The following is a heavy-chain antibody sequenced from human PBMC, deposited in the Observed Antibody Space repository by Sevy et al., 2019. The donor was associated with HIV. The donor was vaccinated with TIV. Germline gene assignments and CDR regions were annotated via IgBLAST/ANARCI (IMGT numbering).Heavy chain of an antibody. CDR1: GFTFSSYE. CDR2: ISNSGSTI. D-gene: IGHD6-25*01. Sequence: GGSLRLSCTASGFTFSSYEMNWVRQAPGKGLEWVSYISNSGSTIHYSDSVKGRFTISRDNAKNSLYLQMNSLRAEDTAVYYCARDKSATAVDYWGQGTLVTVSS. V-gene: IGHV3-48*03. J-gene: IGHJ4*02. CDR3: ARDKSATAVDY.